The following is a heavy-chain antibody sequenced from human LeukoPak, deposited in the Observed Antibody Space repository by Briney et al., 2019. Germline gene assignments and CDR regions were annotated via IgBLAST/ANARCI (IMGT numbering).Heavy chain of an antibody. CDR2: IKQDGSEK. CDR3: AKAPLRFLDHYYYIDV. V-gene: IGHV3-7*01. J-gene: IGHJ6*03. Sequence: GGSLRLSCAASGFTFSSYWMSWVRQAPGKGLEWVANIKQDGSEKYYVDSVKGRFTISRDNAKNSLYLQMNSLRAEDTAVYYCAKAPLRFLDHYYYIDVWGKGTTVTV. D-gene: IGHD4-17*01. CDR1: GFTFSSYW.